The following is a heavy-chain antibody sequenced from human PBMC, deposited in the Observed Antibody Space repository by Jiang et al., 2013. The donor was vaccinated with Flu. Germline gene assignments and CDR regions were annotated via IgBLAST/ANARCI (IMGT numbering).Heavy chain of an antibody. Sequence: LLKPSETLSLTCTVSGGSISSSTYYWGWIRQPPGKGLEWIGSIYYSGSTYYNPSLKSRVTISVATSKNQFSLKLSSVTAADTAVYYCASPSRFGVASGFDPWGQGTLVTVSS. V-gene: IGHV4-39*07. CDR1: GGSISSSTYY. CDR3: ASPSRFGVASGFDP. D-gene: IGHD3-10*01. J-gene: IGHJ5*02. CDR2: IYYSGST.